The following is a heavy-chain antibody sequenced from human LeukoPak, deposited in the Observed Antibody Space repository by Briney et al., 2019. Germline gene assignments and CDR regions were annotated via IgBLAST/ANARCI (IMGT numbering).Heavy chain of an antibody. Sequence: SETLSLTCTVSGGSISSSSYYWGWIRQPPGKGLEWIGSIHYSGFTYYNSSLKSRVTKSVDTSKNQFSLKLSSVTAADTAVYYCARHTGGCYSCGFDYWGQGTLVTVSS. D-gene: IGHD2-21*02. CDR3: ARHTGGCYSCGFDY. CDR1: GGSISSSSYY. CDR2: IHYSGFT. V-gene: IGHV4-39*01. J-gene: IGHJ4*02.